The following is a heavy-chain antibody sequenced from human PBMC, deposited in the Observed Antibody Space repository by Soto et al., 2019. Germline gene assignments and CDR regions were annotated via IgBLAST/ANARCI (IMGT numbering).Heavy chain of an antibody. Sequence: ASVKVSCKASGYTFTSYGISWVRQAPGQGLEWMGWISAYNGNTNYAQKLQGRVTMTTDTSTSTAYMELRSLRSDDTAVYYCARDLIAARSYYYYGMYVWGQGTTVTVSS. CDR2: ISAYNGNT. D-gene: IGHD6-25*01. CDR1: GYTFTSYG. CDR3: ARDLIAARSYYYYGMYV. J-gene: IGHJ6*02. V-gene: IGHV1-18*01.